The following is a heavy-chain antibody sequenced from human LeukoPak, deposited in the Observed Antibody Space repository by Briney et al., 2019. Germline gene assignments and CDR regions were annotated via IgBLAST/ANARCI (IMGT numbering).Heavy chain of an antibody. V-gene: IGHV3-48*01. Sequence: GRSLRLSCAASGFTFSSYSMNWVRQAPGKGLEWVSYISSSSSTIYYADSVKGRFTISRDNAKNSLYLQMNSLRAEDTAVYYCARIPLNYDFWSGHNAFDIWGQGTMVTVSS. CDR2: ISSSSSTI. D-gene: IGHD3-3*01. CDR1: GFTFSSYS. J-gene: IGHJ3*02. CDR3: ARIPLNYDFWSGHNAFDI.